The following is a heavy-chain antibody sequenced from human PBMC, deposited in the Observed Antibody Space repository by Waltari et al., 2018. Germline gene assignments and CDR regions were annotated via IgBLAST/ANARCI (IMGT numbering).Heavy chain of an antibody. J-gene: IGHJ5*02. CDR3: ARDLGLVVAAALGGFDP. Sequence: VQLQESGPGLVKPSETLSLTCTVPGGSISSYYWRWIRPPPGKGLEWIGPIYTSGSTNYNPSLKSRVTMSVDTSKNQFSLKLSSVTAADTAVYYCARDLGLVVAAALGGFDPWGQGTLVTVSS. D-gene: IGHD2-15*01. V-gene: IGHV4-4*07. CDR2: IYTSGST. CDR1: GGSISSYY.